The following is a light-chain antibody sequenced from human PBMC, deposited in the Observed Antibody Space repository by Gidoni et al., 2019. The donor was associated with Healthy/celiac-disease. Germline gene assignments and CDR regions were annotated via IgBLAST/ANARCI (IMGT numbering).Light chain of an antibody. CDR3: AAWDDSLSGFSV. CDR1: SSNIGSNY. CDR2: RNN. Sequence: QSVLTQPPSASGTHGQRVTISCSGSSSNIGSNYVYWYQQLPGTAPKLLIYRNNQRPSGVPDRFSGSKSGTSASLAISGLRSEDEADYYCAAWDDSLSGFSVFGTGTKVTVL. J-gene: IGLJ1*01. V-gene: IGLV1-47*01.